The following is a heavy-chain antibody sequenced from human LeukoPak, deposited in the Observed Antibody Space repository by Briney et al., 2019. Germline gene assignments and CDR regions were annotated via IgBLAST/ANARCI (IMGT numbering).Heavy chain of an antibody. J-gene: IGHJ4*02. CDR3: ARGVVGVIEVRVYYVDY. CDR2: INHSGIT. CDR1: GGSFSGYY. V-gene: IGHV4-34*01. Sequence: KAWETLSLTCAVYGGSFSGYYWSWIRQPPGKGLEWIGEINHSGITNYNPSLKSRVTMSLDTSKSQFSLKLSSVAAADTALYYCARGVVGVIEVRVYYVDYWGQGTLVTVSS. D-gene: IGHD3-3*01.